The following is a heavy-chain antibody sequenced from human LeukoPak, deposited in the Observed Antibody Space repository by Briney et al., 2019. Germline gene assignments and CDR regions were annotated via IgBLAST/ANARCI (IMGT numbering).Heavy chain of an antibody. V-gene: IGHV7-4-1*02. CDR3: ARTASGNYGTFDY. D-gene: IGHD1-26*01. J-gene: IGHJ4*02. Sequence: ASVKVSCKASGYLFSTYPMNWLRQAPGQGLEYTGWINTTTGNPTYVQGFTGRFVFSLDTSVSTAYLQISSLKAADIAVYYCARTASGNYGTFDYWGQGTPVTVSS. CDR1: GYLFSTYP. CDR2: INTTTGNP.